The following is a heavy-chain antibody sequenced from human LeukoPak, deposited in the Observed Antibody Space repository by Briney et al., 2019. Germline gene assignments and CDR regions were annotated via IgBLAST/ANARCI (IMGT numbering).Heavy chain of an antibody. V-gene: IGHV1-69*04. D-gene: IGHD3-22*01. CDR1: GGTPNSHA. Sequence: SVKLSCKASGGTPNSHAISWVRQAPGQGLEWMGRIIPNLGTTNRAQNFQDRVALTADKSTNTAYMELTSLTSDDTAVYYCATTNDGGGYQWGDFFDFWGQGTLVTVSS. J-gene: IGHJ4*02. CDR2: IIPNLGTT. CDR3: ATTNDGGGYQWGDFFDF.